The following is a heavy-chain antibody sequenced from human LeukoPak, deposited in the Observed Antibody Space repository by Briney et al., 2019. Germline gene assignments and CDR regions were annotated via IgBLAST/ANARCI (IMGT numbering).Heavy chain of an antibody. CDR3: ARDPYSGSYGDSYYYYMDV. Sequence: GGSLRLSCAASGFSFSSYIMNWVRQAPGKGLEWVSSITTSSTYTFYADSAEGRFTISRDNAKNSLYLQMNSLRAEDTAVYYCARDPYSGSYGDSYYYYMDVWGKGTTVTISS. D-gene: IGHD1-26*01. V-gene: IGHV3-21*01. J-gene: IGHJ6*03. CDR1: GFSFSSYI. CDR2: ITTSSTYT.